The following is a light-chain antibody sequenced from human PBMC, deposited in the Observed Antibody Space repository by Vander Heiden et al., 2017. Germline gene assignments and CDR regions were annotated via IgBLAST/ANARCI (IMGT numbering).Light chain of an antibody. CDR3: RSYTSSSTYV. CDR2: DVS. Sequence: PGQSITISCTGTSSDVGGYNYVPWYQQHPGNAPKLMIYDVSNRPSGVSNRFSGSKSGNTASLTISGLQAEDEADYYCRSYTSSSTYVFGTGTKVTVL. V-gene: IGLV2-14*03. J-gene: IGLJ1*01. CDR1: SSDVGGYNY.